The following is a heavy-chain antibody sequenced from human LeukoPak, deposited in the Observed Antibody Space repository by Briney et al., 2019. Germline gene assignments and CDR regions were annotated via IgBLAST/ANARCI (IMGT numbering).Heavy chain of an antibody. CDR1: GYSFTYYW. J-gene: IGHJ4*02. D-gene: IGHD3-10*01. Sequence: GESLKISCKGSGYSFTYYWIGWVRQLPGKGLEWMGIIFPGDSDARYSPSFQGQVTISADKSINTAYLQWSSLKASDTAIYYCLRPGEFPVWGQGTLVTVSS. CDR2: IFPGDSDA. V-gene: IGHV5-51*01. CDR3: LRPGEFPV.